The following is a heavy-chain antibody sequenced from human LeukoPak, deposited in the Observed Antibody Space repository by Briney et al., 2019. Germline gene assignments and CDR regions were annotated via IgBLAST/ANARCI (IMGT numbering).Heavy chain of an antibody. J-gene: IGHJ4*02. V-gene: IGHV4-39*01. D-gene: IGHD3-10*01. Sequence: PSETLSLTCTVSGGSISSSSYYWGWLRQPPGMGLEWVGSIYDSGSTYYNPSLKSRVTISVDTSKNQFSLKLSSVTAADTAVYYCAGLWFGELTYWGQGTLVTVSS. CDR1: GGSISSSSYY. CDR2: IYDSGST. CDR3: AGLWFGELTY.